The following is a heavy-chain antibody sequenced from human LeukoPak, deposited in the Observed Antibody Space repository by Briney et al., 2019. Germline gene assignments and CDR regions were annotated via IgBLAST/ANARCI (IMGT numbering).Heavy chain of an antibody. Sequence: ASVKVSCKASGYTFTSYHMHWVRQAPGQGLEWMGIINPSGGTTIYAQKFQGRVTMTRDTSTSTVYMELSSLGSEDTALYYCARVQLAWFGELSYFDYWGQGTLVTVSS. D-gene: IGHD3-10*01. CDR1: GYTFTSYH. CDR2: INPSGGTT. V-gene: IGHV1-46*01. J-gene: IGHJ4*02. CDR3: ARVQLAWFGELSYFDY.